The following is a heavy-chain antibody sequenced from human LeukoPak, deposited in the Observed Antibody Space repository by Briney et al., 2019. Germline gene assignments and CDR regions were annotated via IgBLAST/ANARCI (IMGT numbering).Heavy chain of an antibody. CDR1: GGSISSYY. J-gene: IGHJ5*02. CDR3: ARLNYYDSSGYYPYWFDP. D-gene: IGHD3-22*01. V-gene: IGHV4-59*05. CDR2: IYYSGST. Sequence: SETLSLTCTVSGGSISSYYWSWIRQPPGKGLEWIGSIYYSGSTYYNPSLKSRVTISVDTSKNQFSLKLSSVTAADTAVYYCARLNYYDSSGYYPYWFDPWGQGTLVTVSS.